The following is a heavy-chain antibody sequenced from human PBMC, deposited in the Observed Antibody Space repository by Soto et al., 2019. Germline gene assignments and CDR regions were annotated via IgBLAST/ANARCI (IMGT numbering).Heavy chain of an antibody. CDR3: TRLYSNARYYYYYGMDV. J-gene: IGHJ6*02. CDR2: IRSKANSYAT. D-gene: IGHD4-4*01. CDR1: GFTFSGSA. V-gene: IGHV3-73*01. Sequence: GGSLRLSCAASGFTFSGSAMHWVRQASGKGLEWVGRIRSKANSYATAYAASVKGRFTISRDDSKNTAYLQMNSLKTEDTAVYYCTRLYSNARYYYYYGMDVWGQGTTVTVSS.